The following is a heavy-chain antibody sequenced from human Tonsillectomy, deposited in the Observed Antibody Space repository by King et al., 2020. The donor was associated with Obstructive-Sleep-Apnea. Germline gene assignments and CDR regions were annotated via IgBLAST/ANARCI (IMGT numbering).Heavy chain of an antibody. CDR3: AKAGTYYYGSGCPPGGFDP. J-gene: IGHJ5*02. CDR1: GFTFSSYA. D-gene: IGHD3-10*01. CDR2: ISGSGGST. V-gene: IGHV3-23*04. Sequence: VQLVESGGGLVQPGGSLRLSCAASGFTFSSYAMSWVRQAPGKGLEWVSAISGSGGSTYYADSVKGRFTISRDNSKNTLYLQMNSLRAEDTAVYYCAKAGTYYYGSGCPPGGFDPWGQGTLVTVSS.